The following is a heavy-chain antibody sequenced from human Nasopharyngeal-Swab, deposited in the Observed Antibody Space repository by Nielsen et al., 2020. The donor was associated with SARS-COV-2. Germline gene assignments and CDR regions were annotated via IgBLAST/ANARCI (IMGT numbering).Heavy chain of an antibody. V-gene: IGHV1-18*01. D-gene: IGHD3-16*01. CDR3: ARDRLEGGNYYYYYGMDV. CDR2: TSAYNGNT. Sequence: WVRQAPGQGLEWMGWTSAYNGNTNYAQKLQGRVTMTTDTSTSTAYMELRSLRSDDTAVYYCARDRLEGGNYYYYYGMDVWGQGTTVTVSS. J-gene: IGHJ6*02.